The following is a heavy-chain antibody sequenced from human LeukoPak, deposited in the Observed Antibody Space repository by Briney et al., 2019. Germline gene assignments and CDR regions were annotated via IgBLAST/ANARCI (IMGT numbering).Heavy chain of an antibody. CDR1: GYTFTGYY. Sequence: ASVKVSCKASGYTFTGYYMHWVRQAPGQGLEWMGWINPNSGGTNYAQKFQGRVTMTRDTSISTAYMELSRLRSDDTAVYYCARSQQLVLWAGGAGPTAYDYWGQGTLVTVSS. CDR2: INPNSGGT. CDR3: ARSQQLVLWAGGAGPTAYDY. V-gene: IGHV1-2*02. J-gene: IGHJ4*02. D-gene: IGHD6-13*01.